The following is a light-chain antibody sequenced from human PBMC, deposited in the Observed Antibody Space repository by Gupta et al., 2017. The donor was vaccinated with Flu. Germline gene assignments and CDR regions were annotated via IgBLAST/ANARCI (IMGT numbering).Light chain of an antibody. Sequence: AVQMTQPPSSLSASIGDRVTITCRASRDIRNDVGWYQQKPGKTPQLLIFAASRLQSGVPSRFSGSGGGSDFTLTINSLQPEDFATYFCLQNSFSPQTFGQGTTVEVK. CDR1: RDIRND. CDR3: LQNSFSPQT. CDR2: AAS. V-gene: IGKV1-6*02. J-gene: IGKJ1*01.